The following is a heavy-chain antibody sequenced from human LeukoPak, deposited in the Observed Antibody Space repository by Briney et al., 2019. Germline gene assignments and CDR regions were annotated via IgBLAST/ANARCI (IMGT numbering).Heavy chain of an antibody. Sequence: GGSLRLSCAASGFTVSSYYMTWDRQAPGKGLEWVSVIYSGGSTYYADSVKGRFTISRDDSKNTLYLQMNSLRAEDTAVYYCARSLGVDSDYWGQGTLVTVSS. V-gene: IGHV3-53*01. CDR2: IYSGGST. D-gene: IGHD2-8*01. CDR1: GFTVSSYY. CDR3: ARSLGVDSDY. J-gene: IGHJ4*02.